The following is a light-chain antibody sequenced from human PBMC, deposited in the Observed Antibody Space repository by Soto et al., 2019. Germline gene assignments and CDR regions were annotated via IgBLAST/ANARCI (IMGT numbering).Light chain of an antibody. CDR3: LLSYRV. CDR2: DTS. CDR1: TGAVTSGHY. J-gene: IGLJ1*01. V-gene: IGLV7-46*01. Sequence: QTVVTQEPSLTVSPGGTVTLTCGSSTGAVTSGHYPYWFQQKPGQAPRTLIYDTSNKHSWTPARFSGSLLGGKAALTLSGAQPEDEAEYYCLLSYRVSGTGTKLTVL.